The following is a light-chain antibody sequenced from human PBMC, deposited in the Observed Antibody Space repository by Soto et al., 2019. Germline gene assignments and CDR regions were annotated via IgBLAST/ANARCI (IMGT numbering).Light chain of an antibody. CDR2: DAS. CDR1: QSVTSNY. Sequence: IVFTQSPGTLSFSSGGRAPPSCRASQSVTSNYLAWYQQRPGQAPRLLIYDASNRATGIPARFSGSGSGTDFTLTISSLEPEDFAVYYCQQRSNWPPGGAFGQGTRLEIK. V-gene: IGKV3-11*01. CDR3: QQRSNWPPGGA. J-gene: IGKJ5*01.